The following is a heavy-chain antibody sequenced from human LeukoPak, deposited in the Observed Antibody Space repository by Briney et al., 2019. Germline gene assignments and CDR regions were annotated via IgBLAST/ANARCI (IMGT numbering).Heavy chain of an antibody. D-gene: IGHD6-6*01. V-gene: IGHV3-7*01. CDR2: IKQDGSEK. J-gene: IGHJ4*02. Sequence: GGSLRLACAASGFTFSSYWMSWVRQAPGKGLEWVANIKQDGSEKYYVDSVKGRFTISRDNAKNSLYLQMNSLRAEDTAVYCCARDRPASSPRQGRFDYWGQGTLVTVSS. CDR1: GFTFSSYW. CDR3: ARDRPASSPRQGRFDY.